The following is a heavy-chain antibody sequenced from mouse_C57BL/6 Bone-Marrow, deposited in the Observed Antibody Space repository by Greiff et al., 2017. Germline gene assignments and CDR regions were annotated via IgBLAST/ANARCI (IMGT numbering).Heavy chain of an antibody. D-gene: IGHD2-4*01. J-gene: IGHJ3*01. CDR3: AREDPYDYLAWFAY. V-gene: IGHV1-76*01. CDR1: GYTFTDYY. Sequence: QVQLQQSGAELVRPGASVKLSCKASGYTFTDYYINWVKQRPGQGLEWIARIYPGSGNTYYNEKFKGKATLTAEKSSSTAYMQLSSLTSEDSAVYFCAREDPYDYLAWFAYWGQGTLVTVSA. CDR2: IYPGSGNT.